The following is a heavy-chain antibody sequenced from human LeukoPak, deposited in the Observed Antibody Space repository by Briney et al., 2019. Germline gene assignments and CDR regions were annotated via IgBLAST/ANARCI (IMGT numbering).Heavy chain of an antibody. CDR2: ISYDGSNK. J-gene: IGHJ4*02. Sequence: GGSLRLSCAASGFTFSSYAMHWVRQAPGKGLEWVAVISYDGSNKYYADSVKGRFTISRDNSKNTLYLQMNSLRAEDTAVYYCARDDFDYWGQGTLVTVSS. V-gene: IGHV3-30*04. CDR1: GFTFSSYA. CDR3: ARDDFDY.